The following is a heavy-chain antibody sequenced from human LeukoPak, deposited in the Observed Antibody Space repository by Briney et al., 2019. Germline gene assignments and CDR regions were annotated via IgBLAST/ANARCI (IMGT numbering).Heavy chain of an antibody. CDR3: ARDGKTEYYNDNGGYYKRRGGGH. V-gene: IGHV3-21*06. CDR1: GFIFSSFN. CDR2: ITSSSAYM. Sequence: GGSLRLSCTASGFIFSSFNMNWVRQAPGKGLEWVSSITSSSAYMYYADSVKGRFTISRDNAQNSLYLQMNSLRAEDTAVYFCARDGKTEYYNDNGGYYKRRGGGHWGQGTQVIVSS. J-gene: IGHJ4*02. D-gene: IGHD3-22*01.